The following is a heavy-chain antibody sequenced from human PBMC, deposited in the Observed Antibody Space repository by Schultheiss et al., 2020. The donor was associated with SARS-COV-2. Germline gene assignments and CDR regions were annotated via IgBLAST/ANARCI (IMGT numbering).Heavy chain of an antibody. Sequence: SVKVSCKASGYTFTSYAISWVRQAPGQGLEWMGGIIPIFGTANYAQKFQGRVTITADESTSTAYMELSSLRSEDTAVYYCARAYLDTYYDILTGYYAGGHWGQGTLVTVSS. V-gene: IGHV1-69*13. CDR1: GYTFTSYA. CDR2: IIPIFGTA. J-gene: IGHJ4*02. D-gene: IGHD3-9*01. CDR3: ARAYLDTYYDILTGYYAGGH.